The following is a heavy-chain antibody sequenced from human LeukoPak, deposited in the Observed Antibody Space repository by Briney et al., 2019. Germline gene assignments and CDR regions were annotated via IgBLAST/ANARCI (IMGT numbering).Heavy chain of an antibody. V-gene: IGHV4-31*03. D-gene: IGHD3-22*01. CDR1: GGSISSTGYY. CDR2: IYYSGTT. CDR3: AREDYYDSSGYLDY. J-gene: IGHJ4*02. Sequence: SETLSLTCTVSGGSISSTGYYWSWLRQHPGKGLEWIGYIYYSGTTYYNPSLKSRVTISVDTSKNQFSLKLFSVTAADTAVYYCAREDYYDSSGYLDYWGQGTLVTVSS.